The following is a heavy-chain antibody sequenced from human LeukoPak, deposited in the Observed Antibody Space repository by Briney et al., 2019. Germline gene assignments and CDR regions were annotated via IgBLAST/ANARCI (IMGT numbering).Heavy chain of an antibody. CDR3: ATGRYLYYFDY. Sequence: SQTLSLTCTVSGGSISSGGYYRSWIRQAPGKGLEWMGYIYNSGKTNYNPSLKNRVTISVETSKNQFSLELSSVTAADTAVYYRATGRYLYYFDYWGQGTLVTVSS. CDR1: GGSISSGGYY. D-gene: IGHD1-26*01. V-gene: IGHV4-61*08. CDR2: IYNSGKT. J-gene: IGHJ4*02.